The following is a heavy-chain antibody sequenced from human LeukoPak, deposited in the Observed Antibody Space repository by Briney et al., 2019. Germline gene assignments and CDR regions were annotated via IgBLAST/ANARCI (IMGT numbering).Heavy chain of an antibody. J-gene: IGHJ4*02. Sequence: GGSLRLSCAASGFTFSSYSMNWVRQAPGKGLEWVSSISSSSSYIYYADSVKGRFTISRDNAKNSLYLQMNSLRAEDTAVYYCARHGHYDFWSGYSLDYWGQGTLVTVSS. CDR1: GFTFSSYS. CDR3: ARHGHYDFWSGYSLDY. D-gene: IGHD3-3*01. CDR2: ISSSSSYI. V-gene: IGHV3-21*01.